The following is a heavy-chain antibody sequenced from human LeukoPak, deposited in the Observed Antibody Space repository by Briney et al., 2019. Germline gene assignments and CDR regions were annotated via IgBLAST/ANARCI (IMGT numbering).Heavy chain of an antibody. V-gene: IGHV1-69*06. D-gene: IGHD6-19*01. CDR2: VMPIFGTA. CDR1: GGTFSSYA. CDR3: AREPIAVAGYYYYYGMDV. Sequence: ASVKVSCKASGGTFSSYAISWVRQAPGQGLEWMGGVMPIFGTANYAQKFQGRVTINADKSTSTAYMELSSLRSEDTAVYYCAREPIAVAGYYYYYGMDVWGQGTTVTVSS. J-gene: IGHJ6*02.